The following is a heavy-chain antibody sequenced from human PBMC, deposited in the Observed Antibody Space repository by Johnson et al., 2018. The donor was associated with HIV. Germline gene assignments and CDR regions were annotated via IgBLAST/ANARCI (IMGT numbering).Heavy chain of an antibody. V-gene: IGHV3-30-3*01. Sequence: QMQLVESGGGVVQPGGSLRLSCAASGFAFSNYAMHWVRQAPGKGLEWMAIISYDGSNEYYADSVKGRFTISRDNSKNTLYLHMNSLRAEDTAVYYCAKDWARIAAAQFDIWGQGTMVTVSS. CDR2: ISYDGSNE. J-gene: IGHJ3*02. CDR1: GFAFSNYA. D-gene: IGHD6-13*01. CDR3: AKDWARIAAAQFDI.